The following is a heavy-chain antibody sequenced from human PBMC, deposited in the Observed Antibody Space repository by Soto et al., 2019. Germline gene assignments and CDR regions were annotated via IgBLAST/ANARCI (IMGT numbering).Heavy chain of an antibody. CDR3: ARGPYSYGLYYFDY. V-gene: IGHV3-48*02. D-gene: IGHD5-18*01. J-gene: IGHJ4*02. CDR2: ISSSSSTI. Sequence: EVQLVESGGGLVQPGGSLRLSCAASGFTFSSYSMNWVRQAPGKGLEWVSYISSSSSTIYYADSVKGRFTISRDNAKNSLYLQMNSLRDEDTAVYYCARGPYSYGLYYFDYWGQGTLVTVSS. CDR1: GFTFSSYS.